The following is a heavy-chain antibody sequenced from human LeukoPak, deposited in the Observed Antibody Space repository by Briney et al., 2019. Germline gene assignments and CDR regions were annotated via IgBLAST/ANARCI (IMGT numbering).Heavy chain of an antibody. V-gene: IGHV4-34*01. CDR1: GGSFSGYY. Sequence: SETLSLTCAVYGGSFSGYYWSWIRQPPGKGLEGIGEINHSGITNYNPSLKSRVTISVDTSKNQFSLKLSSVTAADTAVYYCARRGSITIFGVVTDYYYYMDVWGKGTTVTVSS. CDR2: INHSGIT. D-gene: IGHD3-3*01. CDR3: ARRGSITIFGVVTDYYYYMDV. J-gene: IGHJ6*03.